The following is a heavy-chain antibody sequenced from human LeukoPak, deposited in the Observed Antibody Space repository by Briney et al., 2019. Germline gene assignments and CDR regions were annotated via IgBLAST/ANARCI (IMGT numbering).Heavy chain of an antibody. D-gene: IGHD3-10*01. CDR2: ISGSGGST. CDR3: AKGARSEVRGVIYYYYYMDV. Sequence: PGGSLRLSCAASGFTFSSDAMSWVRQAPGKGLEWVSAISGSGGSTYYADSVKGRFTISRDNSKNTLYLQMNSLRAEDTAVYYCAKGARSEVRGVIYYYYYMDVWGKGTTVTISS. J-gene: IGHJ6*03. V-gene: IGHV3-23*01. CDR1: GFTFSSDA.